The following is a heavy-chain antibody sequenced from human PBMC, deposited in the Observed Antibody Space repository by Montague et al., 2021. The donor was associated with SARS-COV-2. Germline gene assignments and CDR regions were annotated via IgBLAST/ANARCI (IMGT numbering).Heavy chain of an antibody. D-gene: IGHD3-10*01. Sequence: SETLSLTCTVSGGSISSSSYYWGWIRQPPGKGLEWIGGIYYSGSTYYNPSLKSRLTISVDTSKNQFSLKLSSVTAADTAVYYCAKLLWFRGGFDYWGQGTLVTVSS. V-gene: IGHV4-39*07. J-gene: IGHJ4*02. CDR3: AKLLWFRGGFDY. CDR1: GGSISSSSYY. CDR2: IYYSGST.